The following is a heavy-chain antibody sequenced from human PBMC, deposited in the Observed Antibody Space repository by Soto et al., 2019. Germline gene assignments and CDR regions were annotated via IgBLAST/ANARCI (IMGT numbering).Heavy chain of an antibody. Sequence: VASVKVSCKASGGTFSSYTISWVRQAPGQGLEWMGRIIPILGIANYAQKFQGRVTITADKSTSTAYMELSSLRSEDTAVYYCAKEQQLVMCMDVWGQGTTVTVSS. CDR3: AKEQQLVMCMDV. CDR2: IIPILGIA. CDR1: GGTFSSYT. J-gene: IGHJ6*02. V-gene: IGHV1-69*02. D-gene: IGHD6-13*01.